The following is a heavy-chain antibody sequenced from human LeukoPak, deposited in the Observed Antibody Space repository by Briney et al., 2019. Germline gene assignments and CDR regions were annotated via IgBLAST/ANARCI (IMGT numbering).Heavy chain of an antibody. D-gene: IGHD6-6*01. Sequence: GGSLRLSCAASGFTFSSYAMSWVRQAPGKGLEWVSSISSSSSFKYYADSVKGRFTISRDNAKISQYLQMNSLRAEDTAVYYCARVGARRDFYYYMDVWGKGTTVTVSS. CDR3: ARVGARRDFYYYMDV. CDR1: GFTFSSYA. CDR2: ISSSSSFK. V-gene: IGHV3-21*01. J-gene: IGHJ6*03.